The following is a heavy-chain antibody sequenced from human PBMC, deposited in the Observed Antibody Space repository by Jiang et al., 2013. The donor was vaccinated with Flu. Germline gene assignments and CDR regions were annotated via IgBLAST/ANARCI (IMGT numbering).Heavy chain of an antibody. CDR2: IYYSGST. CDR1: GGSISSSSYY. D-gene: IGHD3-3*01. CDR3: ARETHDFWSGYYMDFDY. J-gene: IGHJ4*02. V-gene: IGHV4-39*07. Sequence: GPGLVKPSETLSLTCTVSGGSISSSSYYWGWIRQPPGKGLEWIGSIYYSGSTYYNPSLKSRVTISVDTSKNQFSLKLSSVTAADTAVYYCARETHDFWSGYYMDFDYWGQGTLVTVSS.